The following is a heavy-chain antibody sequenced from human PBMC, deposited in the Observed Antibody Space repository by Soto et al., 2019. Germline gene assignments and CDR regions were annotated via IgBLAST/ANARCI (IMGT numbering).Heavy chain of an antibody. Sequence: SETLSLTCAVYGGSFSGYYWSWIRQPPGKGLEWIGEINHSGSTNYNPSLKSRVTISVDTSKNQFSLKLSSVTAADTAVYYCARSPLPGYSSSWYRPQYYYGMDVWGQGTTVTVS. CDR1: GGSFSGYY. J-gene: IGHJ6*02. CDR3: ARSPLPGYSSSWYRPQYYYGMDV. CDR2: INHSGST. D-gene: IGHD6-13*01. V-gene: IGHV4-34*01.